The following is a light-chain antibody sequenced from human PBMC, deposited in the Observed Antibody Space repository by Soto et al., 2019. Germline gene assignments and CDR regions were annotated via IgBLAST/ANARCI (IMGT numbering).Light chain of an antibody. V-gene: IGKV3-20*01. Sequence: IVLTQSPGTLSLPPGQRAALSCRASQSLNKRYLAWYQQKPGQAPKLLLYGGSTRATGISDRFSGSGSGTDFTLTISRLEPEDFAVYYCQEYLQWPPGMFGQGTTVDMK. J-gene: IGKJ1*01. CDR1: QSLNKRY. CDR2: GGS. CDR3: QEYLQWPPGM.